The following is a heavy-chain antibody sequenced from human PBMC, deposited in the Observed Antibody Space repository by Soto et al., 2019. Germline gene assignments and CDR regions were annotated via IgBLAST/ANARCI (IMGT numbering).Heavy chain of an antibody. Sequence: AGGSLRFSCSASGFTFSSYGMHWVRQAPCKGLEWVAVIWYDGSNKYYAASVKGRFTISRDNSKNTLYLQMHSLRAEDTAVYYRARFKLYYDYWGQGTLVTVSS. J-gene: IGHJ4*02. CDR3: ARFKLYYDY. CDR1: GFTFSSYG. CDR2: IWYDGSNK. V-gene: IGHV3-33*01.